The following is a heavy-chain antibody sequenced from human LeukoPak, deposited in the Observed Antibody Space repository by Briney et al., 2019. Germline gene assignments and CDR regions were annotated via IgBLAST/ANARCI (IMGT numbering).Heavy chain of an antibody. CDR1: GFTFSTYA. J-gene: IGHJ1*01. Sequence: GGSLRLSCAASGFTFSTYAMSWVRQAPGKGLQWVSCISDSGGGTYYADSVKGRFTISRDNSKNTLYLQMNRLRAEDTAVYYCAKESDSSGYYYEYFQHWGQGTLVTVSS. D-gene: IGHD3-22*01. CDR3: AKESDSSGYYYEYFQH. CDR2: ISDSGGGT. V-gene: IGHV3-23*01.